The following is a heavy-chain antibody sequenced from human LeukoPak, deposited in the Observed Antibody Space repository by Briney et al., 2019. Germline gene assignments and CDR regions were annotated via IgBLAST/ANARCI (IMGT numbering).Heavy chain of an antibody. CDR3: ARVRTAAVYGFDT. D-gene: IGHD5-12*01. CDR2: INQDGSEK. CDR1: GFTFSSHW. V-gene: IGHV3-7*02. Sequence: GGSLRLSCAASGFTFSSHWLSWVRQAPGKGLEWVANINQDGSEKYSVDSVKGRFTISSDNAKNSVFLQMNSLRAEDTAVYYCARVRTAAVYGFDTWGQGTLVTVSS. J-gene: IGHJ3*01.